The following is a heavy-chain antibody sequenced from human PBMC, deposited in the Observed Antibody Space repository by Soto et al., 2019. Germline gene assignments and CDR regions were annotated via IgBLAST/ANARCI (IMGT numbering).Heavy chain of an antibody. CDR2: VNPKSGGT. CDR3: ARDLAKGGGSAGFDY. D-gene: IGHD1-26*01. Sequence: ASVKVSFKASGYTFTVYYMHWVRQAPGQGLEWMGWVNPKSGGTMYPQKFQGRVTMTWDTSISTAYMALTRLRSDDTAVYYCARDLAKGGGSAGFDYWGQGTLVTVSS. CDR1: GYTFTVYY. V-gene: IGHV1-2*02. J-gene: IGHJ4*02.